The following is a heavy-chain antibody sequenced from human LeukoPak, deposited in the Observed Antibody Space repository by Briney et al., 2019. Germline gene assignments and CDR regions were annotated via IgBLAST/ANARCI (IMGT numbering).Heavy chain of an antibody. CDR3: AKGAAAGDSYCYYYMDV. CDR2: IRGSGFNT. Sequence: PGGSLRLSCAASGFTFTFYAMSWVRQAPGKGLQWVSTIRGSGFNTYYADSVKGRFTISRDNSKNTLYLQMTSLRAEDTAVYYCAKGAAAGDSYCYYYMDVWGKGTTVTVSS. V-gene: IGHV3-23*01. D-gene: IGHD6-13*01. CDR1: GFTFTFYA. J-gene: IGHJ6*03.